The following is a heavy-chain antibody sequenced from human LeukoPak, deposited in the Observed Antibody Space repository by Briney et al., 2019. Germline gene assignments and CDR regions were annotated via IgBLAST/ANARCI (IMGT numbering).Heavy chain of an antibody. CDR2: ISWNNGSI. CDR1: GFTFDDYA. Sequence: GGSLRLSCAASGFTFDDYAMHWVRQAPGKGLEWVSGISWNNGSIGYADSVKGRFTISRDNAKNSLYLQMNSLRAEDTAVYYCASPPGGDYPYYFDYWGQGTLVTVSS. D-gene: IGHD2-21*02. CDR3: ASPPGGDYPYYFDY. J-gene: IGHJ4*02. V-gene: IGHV3-9*01.